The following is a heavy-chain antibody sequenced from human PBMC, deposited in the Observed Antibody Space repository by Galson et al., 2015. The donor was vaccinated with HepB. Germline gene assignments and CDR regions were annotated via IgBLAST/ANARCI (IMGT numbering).Heavy chain of an antibody. V-gene: IGHV4-34*01. CDR3: ARGRGYGVKKGYRI. D-gene: IGHD4-23*01. J-gene: IGHJ4*02. CDR1: GGSFSGYY. CDR2: INHSGSS. Sequence: ETLSLTCAVYGGSFSGYYWSWIRQPPGKGLEWIGEINHSGSSSYNPSLKSRVTISVDTSKNQFSLKLSSVTAADTAVYYCARGRGYGVKKGYRIWGQGTLVTVSS.